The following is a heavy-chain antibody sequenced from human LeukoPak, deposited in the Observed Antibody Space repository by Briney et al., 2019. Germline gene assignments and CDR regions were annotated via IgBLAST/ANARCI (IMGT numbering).Heavy chain of an antibody. CDR3: ARDNPSVTMVRGASDY. V-gene: IGHV3-30*04. CDR1: GLTFSTYA. J-gene: IGHJ4*02. CDR2: ISYDGSYK. Sequence: GGSLRLSCAASGLTFSTYAMHWVRQAPGKGLEWVALISYDGSYKYYADSVKGRFTISRDNSKNTLYLQVNSLRVEDTAVYYCARDNPSVTMVRGASDYWGQGTLVTVSS. D-gene: IGHD3-10*01.